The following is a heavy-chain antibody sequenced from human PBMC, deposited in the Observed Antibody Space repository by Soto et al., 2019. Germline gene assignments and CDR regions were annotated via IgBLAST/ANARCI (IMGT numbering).Heavy chain of an antibody. D-gene: IGHD6-13*01. Sequence: KASETLSLTCTVSGGSISSYYWSWIRQPPGKGLEWIGYIYYSGSTNYNPSLKSRVTISVDTSKNQFSLKLSSVTAADTAVYYCARDSEAAAGSGFDPWGQGTLVTVSS. CDR3: ARDSEAAAGSGFDP. CDR1: GGSISSYY. V-gene: IGHV4-59*01. CDR2: IYYSGST. J-gene: IGHJ5*02.